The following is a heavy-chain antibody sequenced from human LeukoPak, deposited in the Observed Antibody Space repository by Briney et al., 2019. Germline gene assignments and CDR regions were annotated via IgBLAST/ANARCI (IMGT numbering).Heavy chain of an antibody. CDR3: ARLRGYSYGYIDY. D-gene: IGHD5-18*01. Sequence: SETLSLTCTVSGGSIGSSGYYWGCIRQPPGKGLEWIGSIYYSGSSYYNPSLKSRLTISVDTSKDQFSVRLSSVTAADTAVYYRARLRGYSYGYIDYWGQGSLVTVSS. CDR1: GGSIGSSGYY. CDR2: IYYSGSS. J-gene: IGHJ4*02. V-gene: IGHV4-39*01.